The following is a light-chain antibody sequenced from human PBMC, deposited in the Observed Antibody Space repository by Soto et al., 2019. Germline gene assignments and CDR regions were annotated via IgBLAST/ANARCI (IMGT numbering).Light chain of an antibody. CDR1: QSISSY. J-gene: IGKJ4*01. CDR3: QQYHLYPLT. CDR2: AAS. Sequence: DIQMTQSPSSLSASVGDRVTITCRASQSISSYLNWYQQKPGKAPKLLIYAASSLQSGVPSRFSGSGSGTDFTLTISSLQPEDFATYYCQQYHLYPLTFGGGTKVEIK. V-gene: IGKV1-39*01.